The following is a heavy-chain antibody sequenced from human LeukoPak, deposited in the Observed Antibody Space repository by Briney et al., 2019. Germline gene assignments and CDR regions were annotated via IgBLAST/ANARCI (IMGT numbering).Heavy chain of an antibody. CDR2: IYYSGST. CDR1: GGSISSYY. CDR3: ARDLITMVRDGGFDP. Sequence: SETLSLTCTVSGGSISSYYWSWIRQPPGKGLEWIGYIYYSGSTYYNPSLKSRVTISVDTSKNQFSLKLSSVTAADTAVYYCARDLITMVRDGGFDPWGQGTLVTVSS. D-gene: IGHD3-10*01. J-gene: IGHJ5*02. V-gene: IGHV4-59*12.